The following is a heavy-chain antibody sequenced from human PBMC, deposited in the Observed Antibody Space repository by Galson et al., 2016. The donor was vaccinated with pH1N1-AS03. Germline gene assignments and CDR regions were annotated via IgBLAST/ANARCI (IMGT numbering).Heavy chain of an antibody. Sequence: SLRLSCAASGFTLTNHPLHWVRQAPGKGLEWVAVLSYDDTYKYYAESVKGRFSISRDDSKNMLYLQMNSLRAEDTAVYYCAKDKGLGGGSCYQYWGQGTLVTVSS. V-gene: IGHV3-30-3*02. D-gene: IGHD2-15*01. CDR3: AKDKGLGGGSCYQY. CDR2: LSYDDTYK. CDR1: GFTLTNHP. J-gene: IGHJ4*02.